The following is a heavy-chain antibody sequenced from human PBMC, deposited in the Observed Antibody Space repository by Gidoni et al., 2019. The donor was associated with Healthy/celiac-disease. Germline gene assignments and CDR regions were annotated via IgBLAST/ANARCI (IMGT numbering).Heavy chain of an antibody. J-gene: IGHJ4*02. V-gene: IGHV3-23*01. D-gene: IGHD3-16*01. Sequence: EVQLLESGGALLQPGGSLRLSCAASGFTFPSYAMSWVRQAPGKGLGWVSAISGSGGSTYYADSVKGRFTISRDNSKNTLYLQMNSLRAEDTAVYYCAKDFSDYDYIWGSYNWGQGTLVTVSS. CDR2: ISGSGGST. CDR1: GFTFPSYA. CDR3: AKDFSDYDYIWGSYN.